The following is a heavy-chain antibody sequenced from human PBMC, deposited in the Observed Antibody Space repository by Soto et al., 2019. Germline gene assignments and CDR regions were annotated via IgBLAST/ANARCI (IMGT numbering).Heavy chain of an antibody. J-gene: IGHJ4*02. Sequence: QVHLVQSGAELRKPGSSVRVSCKASGDTFNSYTINWVRQAPGLGLEWMGRTIPILSMSNYALKFQGRLTITADKSTSTAYMVLSSLRSEDTAIYYCATSYGSGSQGFDYWGQGALVTVSS. CDR1: GDTFNSYT. CDR3: ATSYGSGSQGFDY. V-gene: IGHV1-69*02. D-gene: IGHD3-10*01. CDR2: TIPILSMS.